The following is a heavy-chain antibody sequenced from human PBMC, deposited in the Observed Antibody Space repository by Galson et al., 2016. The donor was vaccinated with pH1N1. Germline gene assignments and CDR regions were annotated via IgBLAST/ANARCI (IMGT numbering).Heavy chain of an antibody. V-gene: IGHV3-9*01. Sequence: SLRLSCAASGFTFDDYAMHWVRQAPGEGLEWVSGISWNSGSIGYADSVKGRFTISRDNAKNSLYLQMNSLRAEDTALYYCAKVTGYLYGYVDYWGQGTLVTVSS. CDR3: AKVTGYLYGYVDY. J-gene: IGHJ4*02. D-gene: IGHD5-18*01. CDR2: ISWNSGSI. CDR1: GFTFDDYA.